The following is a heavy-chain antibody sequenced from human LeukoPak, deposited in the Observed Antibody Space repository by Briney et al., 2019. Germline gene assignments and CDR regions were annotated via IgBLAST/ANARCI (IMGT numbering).Heavy chain of an antibody. D-gene: IGHD6-13*01. CDR3: ARDGSSSWPYYYYGMDV. Sequence: SETLSLTCTVSGGSISSYYWSWIRQPPGKGLEWIGYIYYSGSTNYNPSLRSRVTISVDTSKNQFSLKLRSVTAADTAVYYCARDGSSSWPYYYYGMDVWGQGTTVTVSS. V-gene: IGHV4-59*01. CDR1: GGSISSYY. CDR2: IYYSGST. J-gene: IGHJ6*02.